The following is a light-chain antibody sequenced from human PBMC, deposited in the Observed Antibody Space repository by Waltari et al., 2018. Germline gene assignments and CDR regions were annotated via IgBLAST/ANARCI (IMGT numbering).Light chain of an antibody. Sequence: QSVLSQPASLSGSPGQSITISCRGTSRDVGGYDYVSWYLQHPGQVPRLILYDVNNRPSGISSRFSGSKFGNLASLTTSDLQPDDEADYYCASYVVGGARVFGGGTKLTVL. CDR2: DVN. V-gene: IGLV2-14*03. J-gene: IGLJ3*02. CDR1: SRDVGGYDY. CDR3: ASYVVGGARV.